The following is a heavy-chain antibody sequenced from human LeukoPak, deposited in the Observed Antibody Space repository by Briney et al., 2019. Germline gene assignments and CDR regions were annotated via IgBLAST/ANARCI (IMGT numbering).Heavy chain of an antibody. J-gene: IGHJ4*02. D-gene: IGHD5/OR15-5a*01. CDR3: AQTSPKGGVYPAY. Sequence: ASVKVSCKASSYTFTGYFIHWVRQAPGQGLEWMGWINPNSGGTDYAQNFQGGVTMTWDTSISTAYMELSSLRSDDTAVYYCAQTSPKGGVYPAYWGQGTLVTVSS. CDR1: SYTFTGYF. V-gene: IGHV1-2*02. CDR2: INPNSGGT.